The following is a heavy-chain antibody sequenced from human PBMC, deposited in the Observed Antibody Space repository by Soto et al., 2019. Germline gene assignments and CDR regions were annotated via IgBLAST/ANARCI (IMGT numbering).Heavy chain of an antibody. J-gene: IGHJ6*02. Sequence: QVQLVESGGGVIQPGTSLSLSCGSSGFTFRSFGMYWVRQAPGKGLEWVAVVSYDGNHKYYADSVKGRFTVSRDNAKNXLYLQMNSRRGEDTAVYYCAKDVGQQLVLNYGMDVWGQGTTVTVSS. CDR3: AKDVGQQLVLNYGMDV. CDR2: VSYDGNHK. D-gene: IGHD6-13*01. V-gene: IGHV3-30*18. CDR1: GFTFRSFG.